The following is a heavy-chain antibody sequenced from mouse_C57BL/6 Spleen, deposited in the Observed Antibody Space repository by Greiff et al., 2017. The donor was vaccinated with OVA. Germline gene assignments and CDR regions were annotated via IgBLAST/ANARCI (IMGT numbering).Heavy chain of an antibody. Sequence: QVQLQQPGAELVRPGSSVKLSCKASGYTFTSYWMHWVKQTPIQGLEWIGNIDPSDSETHYNQKFKDKATLTVYKSSSTAYMQLSSLTSEDSAVYYCASDYFDYWGQGTTLTVSS. J-gene: IGHJ2*01. CDR3: ASDYFDY. V-gene: IGHV1-52*01. CDR1: GYTFTSYW. CDR2: IDPSDSET.